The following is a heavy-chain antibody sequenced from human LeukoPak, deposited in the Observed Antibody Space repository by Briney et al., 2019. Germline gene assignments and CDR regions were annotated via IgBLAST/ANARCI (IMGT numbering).Heavy chain of an antibody. D-gene: IGHD1-1*01. V-gene: IGHV1-24*01. Sequence: AASVKVSCMVSGHTLTDLSMQWVRQAPGKGLEWMGASEVEDYDTIYTQKFQGRLTVTEDTSTDTAYMELSSLTYDDTAVYYCSTGAPTDLRAWAVWVEGTTVTVST. J-gene: IGHJ6*04. CDR1: GHTLTDLS. CDR2: SEVEDYDT. CDR3: STGAPTDLRAWAV.